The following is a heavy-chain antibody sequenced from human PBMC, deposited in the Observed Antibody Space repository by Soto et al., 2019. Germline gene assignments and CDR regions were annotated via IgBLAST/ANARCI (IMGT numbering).Heavy chain of an antibody. CDR3: ARQPYDSTGYYYGA. V-gene: IGHV4-39*01. CDR2: MYSGGNT. CDR1: GGSFSSSTYY. D-gene: IGHD3-22*01. J-gene: IGHJ5*02. Sequence: QLQLQESGPGLVKPSETLSLTCTVSGGSFSSSTYYWGWIRQPPGKGLEWIGSMYSGGNTYYNPSPKSRVPVSVDASKNHFSLKLTSVTAADTAMYYCARQPYDSTGYYYGAWGQGTLVTVSS.